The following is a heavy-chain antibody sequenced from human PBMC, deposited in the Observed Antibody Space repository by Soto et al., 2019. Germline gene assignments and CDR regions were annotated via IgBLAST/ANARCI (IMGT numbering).Heavy chain of an antibody. D-gene: IGHD2-21*02. CDR3: ARGWGLVFDY. J-gene: IGHJ4*02. Sequence: SETLSLTCTVSGGSISSYYWSWIRQPPGKGLEWIGYIYYSGSTNYNPSLKSRVTISVDTSKNQFSLKLSSVTAVDTAVYYCARGWGLVFDYWGQGTLVTVSS. CDR2: IYYSGST. V-gene: IGHV4-59*01. CDR1: GGSISSYY.